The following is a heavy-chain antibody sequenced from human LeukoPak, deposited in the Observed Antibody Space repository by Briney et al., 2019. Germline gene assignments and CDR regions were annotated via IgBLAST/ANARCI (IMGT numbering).Heavy chain of an antibody. CDR2: IKQDGSKK. Sequence: GGSLRLSCVASGFPFSSYWMTWVRQAPGKGLEWVANIKQDGSKKSYVDSVKGRFTISRDNAKNSLYLQMNSLRAEDTAIYYCTRVGYIDEGIDYWGQGTRVTVSS. V-gene: IGHV3-7*04. CDR1: GFPFSSYW. D-gene: IGHD5-24*01. CDR3: TRVGYIDEGIDY. J-gene: IGHJ4*02.